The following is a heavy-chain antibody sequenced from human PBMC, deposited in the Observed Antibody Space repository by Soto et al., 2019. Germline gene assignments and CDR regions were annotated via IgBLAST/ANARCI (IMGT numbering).Heavy chain of an antibody. CDR2: IYYSGST. Sequence: SETLSLTCTVSGGSISSSSYYWGWIRQPPGKGLEWIGSIYYSGSTYYNPSLKSRVTISVDTSKNQFSLKLSSVTAADTAVYYCARDHRRSSDNWFDPWGQGTLVTVSA. J-gene: IGHJ5*02. V-gene: IGHV4-39*07. CDR1: GGSISSSSYY. CDR3: ARDHRRSSDNWFDP.